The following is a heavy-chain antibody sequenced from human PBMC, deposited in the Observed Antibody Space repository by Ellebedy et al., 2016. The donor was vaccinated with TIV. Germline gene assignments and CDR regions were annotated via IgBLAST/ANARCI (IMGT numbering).Heavy chain of an antibody. CDR3: ARAHDYGDYVSSAFFDY. J-gene: IGHJ4*02. CDR1: GYTFTSYY. D-gene: IGHD4-17*01. Sequence: ASVKVSXKASGYTFTSYYMHWVRQAPGQGLEWMGIINPSGGSTSYAQKFQGRVTMTRDTSTSTVYMELSSLRSEDTAVYYCARAHDYGDYVSSAFFDYWGQGTLVTVSS. V-gene: IGHV1-46*01. CDR2: INPSGGST.